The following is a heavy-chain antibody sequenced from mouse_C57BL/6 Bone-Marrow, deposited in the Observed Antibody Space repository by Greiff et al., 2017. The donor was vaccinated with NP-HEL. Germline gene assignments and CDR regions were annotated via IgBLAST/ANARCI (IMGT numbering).Heavy chain of an antibody. V-gene: IGHV1-80*01. CDR3: ASYYGSSYYFDY. CDR2: IYPGDGDT. CDR1: GYAFSGYW. D-gene: IGHD1-1*01. Sequence: VQLQQSGAELVKPGASVKISCKASGYAFSGYWMNWVKQRPGKGLEWIGQIYPGDGDTNYNGKFKGKATLTADKSSSTAYMQLSSLTSEDSAVYFCASYYGSSYYFDYWGQGTTLTVSS. J-gene: IGHJ2*01.